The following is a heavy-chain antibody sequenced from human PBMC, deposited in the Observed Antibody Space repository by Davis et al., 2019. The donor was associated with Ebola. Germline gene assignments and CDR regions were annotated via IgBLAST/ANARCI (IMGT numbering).Heavy chain of an antibody. Sequence: MPSETLSLTCTVSGGSISSSPYYWGWIRQPPGNGLDWIGSISKSGTTYYSPSLRSRVTISVDTSKNQFSLRLSSVTAADTAVFYCARDVYYDVLTGYYFDGESYYYGMDVWGKGTTVTVSS. J-gene: IGHJ6*04. D-gene: IGHD3-9*01. CDR1: GGSISSSPYY. CDR3: ARDVYYDVLTGYYFDGESYYYGMDV. V-gene: IGHV4-39*01. CDR2: ISKSGTT.